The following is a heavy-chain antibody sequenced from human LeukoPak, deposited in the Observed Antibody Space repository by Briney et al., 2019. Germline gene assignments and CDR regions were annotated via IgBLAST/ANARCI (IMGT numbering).Heavy chain of an antibody. V-gene: IGHV1-69*13. CDR3: ARVKKCYDFWSGYYTGYYYYYMDV. CDR1: GGTFSSYA. J-gene: IGHJ6*03. Sequence: GASVKVSCKASGGTFSSYAISWVRQAPGRGLEWMGGIIPIFGTANYAQKFQGRVTITADESTSTAYMELSSLRSEDTAVYYCARVKKCYDFWSGYYTGYYYYYMDVWGKGTTVTVSS. D-gene: IGHD3-3*01. CDR2: IIPIFGTA.